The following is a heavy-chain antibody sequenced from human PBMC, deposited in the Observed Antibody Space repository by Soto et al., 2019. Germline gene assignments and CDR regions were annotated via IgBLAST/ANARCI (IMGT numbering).Heavy chain of an antibody. CDR3: ARTPNNGRAGVYGMDV. V-gene: IGHV1-2*04. CDR2: IDGDSGGT. D-gene: IGHD1-26*01. CDR1: GYTFTNYY. Sequence: QVQLMQSGAEVKKPGASVKVSCKASGYTFTNYYIHWVRQAPGQGLEWLGWIDGDSGGTSYAQKCQGWVTMTRATSINTAYMELSRLTSDDTAVYYCARTPNNGRAGVYGMDVWGQGTTVTVSS. J-gene: IGHJ6*02.